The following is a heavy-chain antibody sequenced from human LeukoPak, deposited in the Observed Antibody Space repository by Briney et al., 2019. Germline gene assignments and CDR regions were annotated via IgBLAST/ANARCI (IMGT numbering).Heavy chain of an antibody. V-gene: IGHV3-23*01. J-gene: IGHJ4*02. Sequence: HPGGSLRLSRAPSGFTFSTYAMGWVRQAPGKGLEWVSSISANGAGAYYADSVKGRATISRDNSKNMLYLQMNSLRADDTAIYYCARIGLTTSNFDYWGQGTLVTVSS. CDR2: ISANGAGA. CDR3: ARIGLTTSNFDY. D-gene: IGHD3-3*01. CDR1: GFTFSTYA.